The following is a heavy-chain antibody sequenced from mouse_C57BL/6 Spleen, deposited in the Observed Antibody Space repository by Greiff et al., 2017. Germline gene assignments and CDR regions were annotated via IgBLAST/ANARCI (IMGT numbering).Heavy chain of an antibody. V-gene: IGHV5-9-1*02. CDR2: ISSGGDYN. CDR3: TREGDGKRAMGY. D-gene: IGHD2-1*01. CDR1: GFTFSSYA. J-gene: IGHJ4*01. Sequence: EVQRVESGEGLVKPGGSLKLSCAASGFTFSSYAMSWVRQTPEERLEWVAYISSGGDYNYYADTVKGRFTISRDNARNTLYPQMSSLKSEDTAMYYCTREGDGKRAMGYWGQGTSVTVSS.